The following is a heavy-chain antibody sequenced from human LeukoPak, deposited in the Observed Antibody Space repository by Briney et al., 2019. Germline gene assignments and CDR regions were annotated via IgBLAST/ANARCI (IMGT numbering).Heavy chain of an antibody. V-gene: IGHV4-38-2*02. CDR3: ARDWEALSSGHYWSVRWFDP. Sequence: PSETLSLTCTVSGHSFSSGYYWGWIRQPPGKGLEWIGTIYHSGSTYYNPSLKSRVTISVDTSKNHFSLRLSSVTAADTAVYYCARDWEALSSGHYWSVRWFDPWGQGTLVTVSS. J-gene: IGHJ5*02. D-gene: IGHD3-22*01. CDR1: GHSFSSGYY. CDR2: IYHSGST.